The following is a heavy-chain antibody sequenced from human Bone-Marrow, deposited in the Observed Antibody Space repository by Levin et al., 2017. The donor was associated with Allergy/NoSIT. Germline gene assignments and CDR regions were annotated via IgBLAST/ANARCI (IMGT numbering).Heavy chain of an antibody. J-gene: IGHJ6*03. CDR2: ISPNSGGA. Sequence: ASVKVSCKVSGYPFSGYFIHWVRQAPGQGLEWMGWISPNSGGAYYAQKFQGRVTMTRDTSISTVYMELSGLKSDDTAVYYCARDSPGEYQVLRDYSYMDVWGKGTTVSVSS. D-gene: IGHD2-2*01. V-gene: IGHV1-2*02. CDR1: GYPFSGYF. CDR3: ARDSPGEYQVLRDYSYMDV.